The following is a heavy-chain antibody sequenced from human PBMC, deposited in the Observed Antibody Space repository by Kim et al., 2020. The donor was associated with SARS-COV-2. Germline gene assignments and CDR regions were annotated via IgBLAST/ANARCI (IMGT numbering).Heavy chain of an antibody. CDR3: ARDRGDCSSTSCYLAPFDY. Sequence: SVKVSCKASGGTFSSYAISWVRQAPGQGLEWMGRIIPILGIANYAQKFQGRVTITADKSTSTAYMELSSLRSEDTAVYYCARDRGDCSSTSCYLAPFDYWGQGTLVTVSS. V-gene: IGHV1-69*04. CDR2: IIPILGIA. CDR1: GGTFSSYA. D-gene: IGHD2-2*01. J-gene: IGHJ4*02.